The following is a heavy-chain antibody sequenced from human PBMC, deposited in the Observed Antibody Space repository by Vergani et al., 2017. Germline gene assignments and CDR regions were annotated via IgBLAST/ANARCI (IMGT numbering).Heavy chain of an antibody. CDR2: ISYDGSNK. CDR3: AKDPRYGDYIGYFDY. J-gene: IGHJ4*02. Sequence: QVQLVESGGGVVQPGRSLRLSCAASGFTFSSYGMHWVRQAPGKGLEWVAVISYDGSNKYYADSVKGRFTISRDNSKNTLYLQMNSLRAEATAVYYCAKDPRYGDYIGYFDYWGQGTLVTVSS. CDR1: GFTFSSYG. V-gene: IGHV3-30*18. D-gene: IGHD4-17*01.